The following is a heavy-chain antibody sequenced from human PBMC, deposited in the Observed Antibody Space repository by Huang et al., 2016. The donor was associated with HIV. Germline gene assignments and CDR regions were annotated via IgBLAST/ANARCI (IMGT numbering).Heavy chain of an antibody. CDR3: ARRREDYGDSGGWFDP. D-gene: IGHD4-17*01. Sequence: QLLLQQSGPGLVKPSETLSLTCTVSGDSINSSDYYWAWIRQSPGKGLESIGSIYYRGVTYDSPSHKSRVTISVDTSKTQFSLKLSSVTAADTAVYYCARRREDYGDSGGWFDPWGQGTLVTVSS. V-gene: IGHV4-39*01. CDR2: IYYRGVT. CDR1: GDSINSSDYY. J-gene: IGHJ5*02.